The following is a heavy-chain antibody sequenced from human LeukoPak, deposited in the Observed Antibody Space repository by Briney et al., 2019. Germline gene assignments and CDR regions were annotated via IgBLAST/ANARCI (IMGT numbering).Heavy chain of an antibody. D-gene: IGHD3-3*01. CDR1: GGSISSSDYY. CDR2: IYYSGST. Sequence: SETLSLTCTVPGGSISSSDYYRGWIRQSPGKGLEWIGSIYYSGSTYYNPSFKSRVTISVDTSKNQFFLKASSVTAADTTVYYCARHVPSTIFFNWFDPWGQGTLVTVSS. J-gene: IGHJ5*02. CDR3: ARHVPSTIFFNWFDP. V-gene: IGHV4-39*01.